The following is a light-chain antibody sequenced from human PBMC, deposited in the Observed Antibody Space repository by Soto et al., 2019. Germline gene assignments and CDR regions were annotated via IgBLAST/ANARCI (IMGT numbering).Light chain of an antibody. CDR3: SSSTTFTTLV. V-gene: IGLV2-14*01. Sequence: QSVLTQPASVSGSPGQSITISCTGTSKDVGSYDFVSWYQEQPGKAPKLLIYEVSNRPSGVSHRFSGSKSDNTATLTISGLQSEDEADYYCSSSTTFTTLVFGPGTKVTVL. CDR2: EVS. J-gene: IGLJ1*01. CDR1: SKDVGSYDF.